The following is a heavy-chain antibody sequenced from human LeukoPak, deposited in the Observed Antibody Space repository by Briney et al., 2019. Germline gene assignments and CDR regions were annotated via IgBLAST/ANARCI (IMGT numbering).Heavy chain of an antibody. CDR3: AASSGYYYTAFRY. D-gene: IGHD3-22*01. CDR1: GFTFSSYW. CDR2: INSDGSST. J-gene: IGHJ4*02. V-gene: IGHV3-74*01. Sequence: GGSLRLSCAASGFTFSSYWMHWVRQAPGKGLVWVSRINSDGSSTSYADSVKGRFTISRDNSKNTLYLQMNSLRAEDTAVYYCAASSGYYYTAFRYWGQGTLVTVSS.